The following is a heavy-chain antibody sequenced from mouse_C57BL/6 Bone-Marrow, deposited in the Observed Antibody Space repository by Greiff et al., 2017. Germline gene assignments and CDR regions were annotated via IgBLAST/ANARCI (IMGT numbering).Heavy chain of an antibody. CDR2: IHPNSGST. CDR1: GYTFTSYW. V-gene: IGHV1-64*01. J-gene: IGHJ4*01. CDR3: ARRGDYDGQVYAMDY. Sequence: QVQLQQPGAELVKPGASVKLSCKASGYTFTSYWMHWVKQRPGQGLEWIGMIHPNSGSTNYNEKFKSKATLTVDKSSSTAYLQLSSLTSEDSAVFDCARRGDYDGQVYAMDYWGQGTSVTVSS. D-gene: IGHD2-4*01.